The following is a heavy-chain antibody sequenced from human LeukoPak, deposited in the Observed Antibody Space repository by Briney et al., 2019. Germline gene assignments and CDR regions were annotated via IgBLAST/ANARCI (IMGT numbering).Heavy chain of an antibody. J-gene: IGHJ4*02. V-gene: IGHV3-7*01. CDR3: TREDHSNYNY. Sequence: GSLRLSCAASGFPFSSYWMAWVRQAPGKGLEWVASIKQDGGETFYVDSVKGRFTISRDNAKNSLYLQMKSLRAEDTAVYYCTREDHSNYNYWGQGTLVTVSS. D-gene: IGHD4-11*01. CDR2: IKQDGGET. CDR1: GFPFSSYW.